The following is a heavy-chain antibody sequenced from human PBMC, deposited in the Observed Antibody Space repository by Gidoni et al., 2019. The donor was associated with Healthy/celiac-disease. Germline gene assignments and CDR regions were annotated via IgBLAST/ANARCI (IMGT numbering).Heavy chain of an antibody. Sequence: QVQPVAYGGGVVQPGRSLRLSWSASGFTFSCYGMHWVRQAPGKGLEWVAVIWYDGSNKYYADSVKGRFTISRDNSKNTLYLQMNSLRAEDTAVYYCARDEDTAMVFDPWGQGTLVTVSS. CDR3: ARDEDTAMVFDP. CDR1: GFTFSCYG. D-gene: IGHD5-18*01. CDR2: IWYDGSNK. J-gene: IGHJ5*02. V-gene: IGHV3-33*01.